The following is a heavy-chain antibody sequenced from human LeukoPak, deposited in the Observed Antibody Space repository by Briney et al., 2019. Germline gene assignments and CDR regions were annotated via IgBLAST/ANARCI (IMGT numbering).Heavy chain of an antibody. J-gene: IGHJ4*02. CDR2: IDYSGST. D-gene: IGHD1-26*01. CDR1: GGSISTFY. Sequence: SETLSLTCIVSGGSISTFYWSWIRQPPGKGLEWIGYIDYSGSTSYNPSLKSRVTISVDTSKNQFSLKLTSVTAADTAVYYFARGTSGSYHWNFDYWGQGTLVTVSS. V-gene: IGHV4-59*01. CDR3: ARGTSGSYHWNFDY.